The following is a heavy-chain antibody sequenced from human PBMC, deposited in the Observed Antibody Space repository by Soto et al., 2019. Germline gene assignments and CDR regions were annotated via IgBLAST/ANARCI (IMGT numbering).Heavy chain of an antibody. CDR2: INPGGGSA. CDR1: GSAITRYY. Sequence: QVDLVQSGAEVKKPGASVTISCKASGSAITRYYIQWVRQAPGRGLEWMGIINPGGGSASYAQKFQDRVTIDKDTSTGTVYMDLRSLRTEDTAVYYCARDTSGWSLNGLDVWGQGTKVNVSS. D-gene: IGHD6-19*01. V-gene: IGHV1-46*01. J-gene: IGHJ6*02. CDR3: ARDTSGWSLNGLDV.